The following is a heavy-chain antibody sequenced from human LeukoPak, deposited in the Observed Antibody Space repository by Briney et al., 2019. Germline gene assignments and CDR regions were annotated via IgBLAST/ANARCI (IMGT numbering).Heavy chain of an antibody. V-gene: IGHV3-74*01. CDR3: TRDLAADAFDI. J-gene: IGHJ3*02. Sequence: GRSLRLSCAASGFTFTSYWMHWVRHAPGNWLVWVSRINSQGSSTTYADSVKGRFTIARDNAKNTLYLQMNSLRAEDTAVYYCTRDLAADAFDIWGKGTIVTVSS. CDR1: GFTFTSYW. D-gene: IGHD6-25*01. CDR2: INSQGSST.